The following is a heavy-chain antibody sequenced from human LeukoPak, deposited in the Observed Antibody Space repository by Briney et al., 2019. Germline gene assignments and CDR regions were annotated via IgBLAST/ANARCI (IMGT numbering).Heavy chain of an antibody. CDR3: ARDGCGGDCFNFDC. D-gene: IGHD2-21*02. Sequence: GGSLRLSCVASGFTFSSFGIHWVRQAPGKGLEWVAVISYDGNKRYYADSVKGRFTVSRDNSMNTLYLEMHGLGAEDTAVYYCARDGCGGDCFNFDCWGQGTLVTVSS. V-gene: IGHV3-33*01. CDR2: ISYDGNKR. CDR1: GFTFSSFG. J-gene: IGHJ4*02.